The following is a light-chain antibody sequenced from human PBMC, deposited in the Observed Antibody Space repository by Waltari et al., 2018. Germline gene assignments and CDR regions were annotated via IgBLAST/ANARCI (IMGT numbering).Light chain of an antibody. Sequence: EIVLTQSPGTLSLSPGERATLSCRASQTVRTTYLAWYQQQPGQAPILLIYGASSRATGIPDRFSGSESGTDFALTISSLEPEDFAVYYCQQYDISPLTFGGGTKVEV. CDR2: GAS. CDR3: QQYDISPLT. V-gene: IGKV3-20*01. J-gene: IGKJ4*01. CDR1: QTVRTTY.